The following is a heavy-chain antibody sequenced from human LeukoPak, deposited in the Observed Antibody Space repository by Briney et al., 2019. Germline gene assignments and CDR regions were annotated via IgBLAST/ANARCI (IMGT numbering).Heavy chain of an antibody. D-gene: IGHD1-26*01. CDR2: INPNSGGT. V-gene: IGHV1-2*02. J-gene: IGHJ4*02. Sequence: ASVKVSCKASGYTFTAYFIHWVRQAPGQGPEWMAWINPNSGGTNYAQKFQGRITMTRDTSISTAYMELSRLRSDDTAVYYCARTMTGDSGNYHFDYWGQGTLVTVSS. CDR1: GYTFTAYF. CDR3: ARTMTGDSGNYHFDY.